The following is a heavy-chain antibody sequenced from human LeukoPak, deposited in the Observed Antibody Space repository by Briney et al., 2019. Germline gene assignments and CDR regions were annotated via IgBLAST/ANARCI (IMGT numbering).Heavy chain of an antibody. CDR1: GYSFTSYW. V-gene: IGHV5-51*01. Sequence: PGESLKISCKGSGYSFTSYWIGWVRQMPGKGLEWVGNIQPGNPEIRYSPSFQGQVTLSADKSISTAYLQWSSLKASDTAMYYCARRHYYYDRSGFYYYFDTWGQGAQVTVTS. D-gene: IGHD3-22*01. J-gene: IGHJ4*02. CDR3: ARRHYYYDRSGFYYYFDT. CDR2: IQPGNPEI.